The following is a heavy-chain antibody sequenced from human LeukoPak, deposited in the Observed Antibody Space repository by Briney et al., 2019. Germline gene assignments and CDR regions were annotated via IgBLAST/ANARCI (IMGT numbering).Heavy chain of an antibody. CDR2: ISSSSSYI. Sequence: GGSLRLSCAASGFTFSSYSMNWVRQAPGKGLEWVSSISSSSSYIYYADSVKGRFTISRDNAKNSLYLQINSLRAEDTAVYYCARTPAHYDGTPWGQGTLVTVSS. CDR1: GFTFSSYS. CDR3: ARTPAHYDGTP. D-gene: IGHD3-22*01. J-gene: IGHJ5*02. V-gene: IGHV3-21*01.